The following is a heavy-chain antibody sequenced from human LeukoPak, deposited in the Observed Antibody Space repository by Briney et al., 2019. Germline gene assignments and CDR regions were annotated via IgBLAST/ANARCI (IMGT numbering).Heavy chain of an antibody. J-gene: IGHJ1*01. CDR3: ARAYYYDSSGFQH. CDR2: ISAYNGNT. CDR1: GYTFTSYG. D-gene: IGHD3-22*01. Sequence: ASVKVSCKASGYTFTSYGISWVRQAPGQGLEWMGCISAYNGNTNYAQKLQGRVTMTTDTYTSTAYMELRSLRSYDTAVYYRARAYYYDSSGFQHWGQGTLVTVSS. V-gene: IGHV1-18*01.